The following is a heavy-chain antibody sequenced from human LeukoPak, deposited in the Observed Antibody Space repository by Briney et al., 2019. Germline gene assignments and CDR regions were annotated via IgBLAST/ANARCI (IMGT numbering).Heavy chain of an antibody. CDR1: GFTLDDYG. V-gene: IGHV3-20*04. CDR2: INWNGGST. D-gene: IGHD1-26*01. J-gene: IGHJ4*02. CDR3: ARGEGDGNFDY. Sequence: GGSLRLSCAASGFTLDDYGMSWVRQAPGKGLEWVSGINWNGGSTGYADSVKGRFTVSRDNAKNSLYLQMNSLRAEDTALYYYARGEGDGNFDYWGQGTLVTVSS.